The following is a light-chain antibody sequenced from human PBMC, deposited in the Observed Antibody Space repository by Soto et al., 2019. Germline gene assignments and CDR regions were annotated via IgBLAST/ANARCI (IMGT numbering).Light chain of an antibody. V-gene: IGKV1-8*01. CDR2: AAS. CDR3: QQYYSYLHT. CDR1: QGISSY. Sequence: AIRMTQSPSSFSASTGDRVTITCRARQGISSYLAWYQQKPGKARKLLIYAASTLQSGVPSRFSGSGSGTDFTLTISCLQSEDFATYHCQQYYSYLHTFGQGTKVEIK. J-gene: IGKJ1*01.